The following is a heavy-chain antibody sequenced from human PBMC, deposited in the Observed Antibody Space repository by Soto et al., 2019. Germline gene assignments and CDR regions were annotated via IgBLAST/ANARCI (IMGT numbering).Heavy chain of an antibody. CDR1: GGSISSGGYY. CDR2: IYYSGST. Sequence: SETLSLTCTVSGGSISSGGYYWSWIRQHPGKGLEWIGYIYYSGSTYYSPSLKSRVTISVDTSKNQFSLKLSSVTAADTAVYYCARDKGDILTGYYRYNWCEPWGQGTLVTVS. J-gene: IGHJ5*02. D-gene: IGHD3-9*01. V-gene: IGHV4-31*03. CDR3: ARDKGDILTGYYRYNWCEP.